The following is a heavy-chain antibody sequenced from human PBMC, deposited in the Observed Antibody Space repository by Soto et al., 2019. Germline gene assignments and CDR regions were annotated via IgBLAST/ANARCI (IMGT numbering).Heavy chain of an antibody. D-gene: IGHD3-16*01. CDR3: VRDWFGIDY. CDR1: GYTFTSYG. J-gene: IGHJ4*02. V-gene: IGHV1-18*01. Sequence: QVQLVPSGAEVKKPGASVKVSCKASGYTFTSYGISWVRHAPGQGLEWMGWINPDKGNTNYAQKLQGRVTMTTDTSTNTAYMELRSLRSDDTAVYSCVRDWFGIDYWGQGTLVTVSS. CDR2: INPDKGNT.